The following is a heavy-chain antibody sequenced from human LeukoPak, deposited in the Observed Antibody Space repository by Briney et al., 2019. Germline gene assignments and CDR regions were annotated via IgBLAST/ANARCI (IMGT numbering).Heavy chain of an antibody. Sequence: GGSLRLSCAASGFIFRNYWMNWVRQAPGKGLEWVAYINPDGSEKAHADAVKGRFSVSRDNAERSLFLQMNNLRAEDTAVYCCVRDAEMVRGYGHWGQGAQVTVSS. J-gene: IGHJ4*02. CDR2: INPDGSEK. D-gene: IGHD2-8*01. CDR3: VRDAEMVRGYGH. V-gene: IGHV3-7*01. CDR1: GFIFRNYW.